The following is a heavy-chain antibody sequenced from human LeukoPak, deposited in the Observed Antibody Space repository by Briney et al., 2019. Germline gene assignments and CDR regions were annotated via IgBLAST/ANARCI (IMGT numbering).Heavy chain of an antibody. Sequence: SETLSLTCAVYGGSFSGYYWSWIRQPPGKGLEWIGEINHSGSTNYNPSLKSRVTISVDTSKNQFSLKLSSVTAADTAVYYCARQTSGTTGTTSLKYYYYYMDVWGKGTTVTISS. CDR1: GGSFSGYY. D-gene: IGHD1-1*01. V-gene: IGHV4-34*01. CDR3: ARQTSGTTGTTSLKYYYYYMDV. J-gene: IGHJ6*03. CDR2: INHSGST.